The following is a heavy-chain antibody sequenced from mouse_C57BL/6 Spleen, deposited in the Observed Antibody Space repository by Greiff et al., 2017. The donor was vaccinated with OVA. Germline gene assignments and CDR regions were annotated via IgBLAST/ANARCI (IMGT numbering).Heavy chain of an antibody. V-gene: IGHV3-1*01. D-gene: IGHD1-1*01. CDR3: ARWGGYGSSWYFDV. CDR2: ISYSGST. J-gene: IGHJ1*03. Sequence: EVMLVESGPGMVKPSQSLSLTCTVTGYSITSGYDWHWIRHFPGNKLEWMGYISYSGSTNYNPSLKSRISITHDTSKNHFFLKLNSVTTEDTATYYCARWGGYGSSWYFDVWGTGTTVTVSS. CDR1: GYSITSGYD.